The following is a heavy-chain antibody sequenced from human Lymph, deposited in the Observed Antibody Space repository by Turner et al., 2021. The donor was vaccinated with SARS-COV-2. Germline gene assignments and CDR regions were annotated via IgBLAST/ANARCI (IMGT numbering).Heavy chain of an antibody. Sequence: GESGGGVVQPGGSLRLSCAASGSPLDDYAMHWVRQAPGKGLEWVSLISGDGGGTYYADSVKGRFTISRDNSKNSLSLQMNSLRAEDTALYYCAKDPGYCSGGSCYSRTYFDFWGQGTLVTVSA. CDR1: GSPLDDYA. J-gene: IGHJ4*02. D-gene: IGHD2-15*01. CDR2: ISGDGGGT. V-gene: IGHV3-43*02. CDR3: AKDPGYCSGGSCYSRTYFDF.